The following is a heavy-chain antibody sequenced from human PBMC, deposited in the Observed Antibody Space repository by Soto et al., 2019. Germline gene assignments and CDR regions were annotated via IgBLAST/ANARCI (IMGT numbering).Heavy chain of an antibody. D-gene: IGHD3-10*01. CDR3: ARMVEITMVRGVNNWFDP. Sequence: TLSLTCACSGVSLMGGLYSLRWLRPPPGKGLEWIGYIYHSGSTYYNPSLKSRVTISVDRSKNQFSLKLSSVTAADTAVYYCARMVEITMVRGVNNWFDPWGQGTRVYVSA. CDR2: IYHSGST. V-gene: IGHV4-30-2*01. CDR1: GVSLMGGLYS. J-gene: IGHJ5*02.